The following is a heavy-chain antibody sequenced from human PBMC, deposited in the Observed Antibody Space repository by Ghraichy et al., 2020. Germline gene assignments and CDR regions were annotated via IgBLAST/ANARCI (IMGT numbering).Heavy chain of an antibody. CDR2: INHSGST. J-gene: IGHJ4*02. CDR3: AKRTTGTTRYFDY. Sequence: SETLSLTCAVYGGSFSSYYCSWIRQPPGKGLKWIGEINHSGSTNYNPSLKSRVTLSVDTSRNQFSLKLSSVTAADTAVYYCAKRTTGTTRYFDYWGQGTLVTVSS. D-gene: IGHD1-1*01. CDR1: GGSFSSYY. V-gene: IGHV4-34*01.